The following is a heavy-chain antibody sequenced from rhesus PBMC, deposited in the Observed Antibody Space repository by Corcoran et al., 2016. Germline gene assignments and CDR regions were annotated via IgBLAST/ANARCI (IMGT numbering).Heavy chain of an antibody. J-gene: IGHJ4*01. CDR3: ARDGSFGLVIINLPIDY. D-gene: IGHD3-3*01. CDR1: GFTFSSYG. CDR2: ISYDGNKK. V-gene: IGHV3-54*02. Sequence: EVKLVESGGGLVKPGGSLRLSGVASGFTFSSYGMHWVRRDTGKGLEGGAVISYDGNKKYYADSLKDRFTISRYNSKNMLYLQMNNLKLEDSAVYYCARDGSFGLVIINLPIDYWGQGVLVTVSS.